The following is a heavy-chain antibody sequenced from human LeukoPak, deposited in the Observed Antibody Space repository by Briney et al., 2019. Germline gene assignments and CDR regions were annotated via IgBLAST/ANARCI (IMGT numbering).Heavy chain of an antibody. V-gene: IGHV3-30-3*01. CDR1: GFTFGLYA. J-gene: IGHJ4*02. CDR3: VRESYGDTSHFDS. D-gene: IGHD3-10*01. CDR2: VAYDGNTK. Sequence: GGSLRLSCAASGFTFGLYAMHWVRQAPGEGLEWVAIVAYDGNTKYNEDSVKGRFIISRDNSRNTLFLQMSSLRPEDTAVYYCVRESYGDTSHFDSWGQGTLVAVSS.